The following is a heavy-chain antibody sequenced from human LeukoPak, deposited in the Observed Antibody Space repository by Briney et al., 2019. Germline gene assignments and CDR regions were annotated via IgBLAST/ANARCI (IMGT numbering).Heavy chain of an antibody. J-gene: IGHJ4*02. CDR2: IYYSGST. Sequence: PSETLSLTCTVSGVSISSGGYYWSWIRQHPGKGLEWIGYIYYSGSTYYNPSLKSRVTISVDTSKNQFSLKLSSVIAADTAVYYCATSGTWANDYWGQGTLVTVSS. CDR3: ATSGTWANDY. CDR1: GVSISSGGYY. V-gene: IGHV4-31*03. D-gene: IGHD3-10*01.